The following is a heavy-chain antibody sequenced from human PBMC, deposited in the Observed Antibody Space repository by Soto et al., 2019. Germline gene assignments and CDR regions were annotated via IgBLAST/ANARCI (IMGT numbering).Heavy chain of an antibody. D-gene: IGHD3-3*01. CDR2: IIPIFGTA. Sequence: SVKVSCKASGGTLSSYAISWVRQAPGQGLEWMGGIIPIFGTANYAQKFQGRVTITADESTSTAYMELSSLRSEDTAVYYCARGKYYDFWSGYSHKYYYYGMDVWGQGTTVTVSS. V-gene: IGHV1-69*13. CDR3: ARGKYYDFWSGYSHKYYYYGMDV. J-gene: IGHJ6*02. CDR1: GGTLSSYA.